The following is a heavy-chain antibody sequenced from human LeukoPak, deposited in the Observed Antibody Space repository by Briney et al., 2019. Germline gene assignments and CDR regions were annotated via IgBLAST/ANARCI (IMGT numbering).Heavy chain of an antibody. CDR2: YATAEGGL. V-gene: IGHV1-24*01. CDR3: PGGRGITVINDFDY. CDR1: GSTLAESS. D-gene: IGHD1-14*01. Sequence: ASVKVSCKVSGSTLAESSIHWLRQAPGKGLEWMGGYATAEGGLIYAQQFLVRVTMPEDTSTTTASMEFSRLPPEDPPVISVPGGRGITVINDFDYGGQETLVTVPS. J-gene: IGHJ4*02.